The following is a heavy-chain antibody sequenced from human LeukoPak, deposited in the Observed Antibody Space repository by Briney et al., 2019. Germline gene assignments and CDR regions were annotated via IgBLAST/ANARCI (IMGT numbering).Heavy chain of an antibody. J-gene: IGHJ4*02. Sequence: GGSLRLSCTASGFTFSSYAMSWVRQAPGKGLEWVSAISGSGGSTYYADSVKGRFTISRDNSKNTLYLQMNSLRAEDTAVYYCAKDRRSQWLVQDYWGQGTLVTVSS. CDR1: GFTFSSYA. CDR3: AKDRRSQWLVQDY. CDR2: ISGSGGST. V-gene: IGHV3-23*01. D-gene: IGHD6-19*01.